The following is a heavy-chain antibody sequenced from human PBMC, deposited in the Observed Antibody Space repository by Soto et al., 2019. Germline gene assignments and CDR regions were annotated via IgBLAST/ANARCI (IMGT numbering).Heavy chain of an antibody. CDR3: ARTAPYSSSSSAFDI. D-gene: IGHD6-13*01. CDR2: INPSGGST. CDR1: GYTFTRYG. Sequence: ASVKVSCKASGYTFTRYGISWVRQAPGQGLEWMGIINPSGGSTSYAQKFQGRATMTRDTSTSTVYMELSSLRSEDTAVYYCARTAPYSSSSSAFDIWGQGTMVTVSS. V-gene: IGHV1-46*03. J-gene: IGHJ3*02.